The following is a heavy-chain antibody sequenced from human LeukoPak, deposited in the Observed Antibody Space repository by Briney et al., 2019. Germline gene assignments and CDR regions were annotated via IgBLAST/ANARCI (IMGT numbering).Heavy chain of an antibody. CDR2: IHYSGST. J-gene: IGHJ5*02. D-gene: IGHD1/OR15-1a*01. CDR1: GGSISSYY. Sequence: SETLSLTCTVSGGSISSYYWSWIRQPPGKGLEWIGYIHYSGSTNYNPSLKSRVTISVDTSKNQFSLKLSSVTAADTAVYYCARETIRGFDPWGQGTLVTVSS. V-gene: IGHV4-59*01. CDR3: ARETIRGFDP.